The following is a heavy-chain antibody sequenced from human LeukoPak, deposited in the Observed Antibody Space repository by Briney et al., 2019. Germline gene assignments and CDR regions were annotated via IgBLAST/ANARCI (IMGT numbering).Heavy chain of an antibody. CDR2: ISGSGGST. Sequence: PGGSLRLSCAASGFTFSSYAMSWVRQAPGKGLEWVSAISGSGGSTYYADSVKGRFTISRDNSKNTLYLQMNSLKTEDTAVYYCTTGIAVAGTGSAWGQGTLVTVSS. CDR3: TTGIAVAGTGSA. J-gene: IGHJ5*02. D-gene: IGHD6-19*01. V-gene: IGHV3-23*01. CDR1: GFTFSSYA.